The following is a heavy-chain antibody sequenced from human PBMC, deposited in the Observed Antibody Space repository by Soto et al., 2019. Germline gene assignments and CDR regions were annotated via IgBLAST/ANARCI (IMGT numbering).Heavy chain of an antibody. V-gene: IGHV3-30*18. J-gene: IGHJ4*02. CDR3: AKETDSGPLDY. CDR1: GFTFSSYG. CDR2: ISYDGSNK. Sequence: QVQLVESGGGVVQPGRSLRLSCAASGFTFSSYGMHWVRQAPGKGLEWVAVISYDGSNKYYADSVKGRFTISRDNSKNPLYLQMNSLRAEDTAVYYCAKETDSGPLDYWGQGTLVTVSS.